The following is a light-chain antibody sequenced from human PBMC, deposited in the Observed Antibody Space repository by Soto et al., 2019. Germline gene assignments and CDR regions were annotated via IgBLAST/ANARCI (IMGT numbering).Light chain of an antibody. J-gene: IGKJ3*01. CDR1: QSITSSY. V-gene: IGKV3-20*01. CDR2: GAS. Sequence: EIVLTQSPGTLSLSPGERATLPCSASQSITSSYLAWYQQKPGQAPRLLIYGASTRAPGIPDRFSGSGSGTDFTLTISRLEPEDFAVYYCQQYGSSPGLFTFGPGTKVDI. CDR3: QQYGSSPGLFT.